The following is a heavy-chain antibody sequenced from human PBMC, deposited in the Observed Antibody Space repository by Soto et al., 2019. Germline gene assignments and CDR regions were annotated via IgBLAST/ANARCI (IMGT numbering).Heavy chain of an antibody. CDR1: GYTFTSYY. CDR3: ARDTGIAAPLYYFDY. CDR2: INPSGGST. D-gene: IGHD6-13*01. Sequence: GASVKVSCKASGYTFTSYYMHWVRQAPGQGLEWMGIINPSGGSTSYAQKFQGRVTMTRDTSTSTVYMELSSLRSEDTAVYYCARDTGIAAPLYYFDYWGQGTLVTVPQ. J-gene: IGHJ4*02. V-gene: IGHV1-46*01.